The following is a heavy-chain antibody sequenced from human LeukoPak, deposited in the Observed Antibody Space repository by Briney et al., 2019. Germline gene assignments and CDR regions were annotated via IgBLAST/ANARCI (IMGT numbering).Heavy chain of an antibody. V-gene: IGHV3-23*01. CDR2: ISGSGGST. D-gene: IGHD6-19*01. CDR1: GFTFSSYA. CDR3: ATGGGSGRNYFDY. J-gene: IGHJ4*02. Sequence: GGSLRLSCAASGFTFSSYAVSWVRQAPGKGLEWVSAISGSGGSTYYVDSVKGRFTISRDNSKNTLYLQMNNLRIEDTAIYYCATGGGSGRNYFDYWGQGTLVTVSS.